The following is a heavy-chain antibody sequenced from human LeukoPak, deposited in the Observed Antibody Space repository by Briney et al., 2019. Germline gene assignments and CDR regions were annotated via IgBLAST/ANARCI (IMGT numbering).Heavy chain of an antibody. V-gene: IGHV1-2*02. CDR1: GYTFTSYD. CDR3: ARMTHTLGATYSHFDY. J-gene: IGHJ4*02. D-gene: IGHD3-16*01. Sequence: WASVKVSCKASGYTFTSYDINWVRLAPGQGLEWLGWTHPVSGDTIYAQKFQGRVTMTRDTSISTAYMELTSLTSDDTAVYYCARMTHTLGATYSHFDYWGQGTLVTVSS. CDR2: THPVSGDT.